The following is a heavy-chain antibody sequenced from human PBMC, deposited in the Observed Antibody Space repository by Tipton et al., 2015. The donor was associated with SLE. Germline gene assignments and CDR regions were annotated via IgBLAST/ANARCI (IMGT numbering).Heavy chain of an antibody. CDR3: AKVESPGYFQH. Sequence: SLRLSCAASGFTFSSYWMHWVRQAPGKGLVWVSRINSDGSSTSYADSVKGRFTISRDNSKNTLYLQMNSLRAEDTAVYYCAKVESPGYFQHWGQGTLVTVSS. V-gene: IGHV3-74*01. J-gene: IGHJ1*01. CDR1: GFTFSSYW. D-gene: IGHD5-24*01. CDR2: INSDGSST.